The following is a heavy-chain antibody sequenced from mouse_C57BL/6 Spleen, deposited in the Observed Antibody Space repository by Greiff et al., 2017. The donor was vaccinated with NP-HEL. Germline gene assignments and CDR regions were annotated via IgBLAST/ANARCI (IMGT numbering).Heavy chain of an antibody. CDR1: GFTFSSYT. Sequence: EVKLMESGGGLVKPGGSLKLSCAASGFTFSSYTMSWVRQTPEKRLEWVATISGGGGNTYYPDSVKGRFTISRDNAKNTLYLQMSSLRSEDTALYYCASPYDGYYAWFAYWGQGTLVTVSA. CDR2: ISGGGGNT. D-gene: IGHD2-3*01. J-gene: IGHJ3*01. CDR3: ASPYDGYYAWFAY. V-gene: IGHV5-9*01.